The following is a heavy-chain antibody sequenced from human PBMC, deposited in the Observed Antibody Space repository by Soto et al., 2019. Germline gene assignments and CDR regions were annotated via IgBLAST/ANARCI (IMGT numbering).Heavy chain of an antibody. V-gene: IGHV4-34*01. CDR2: INHSGST. CDR3: ARERAVAGPIHFAY. Sequence: LSLTCAVYGGSFSVCYWSWIRQPPGKGLEWIGEINHSGSTNYNPSLKSRVTISVDTSKNQFSLKLSSVTAADTAVYCCARERAVAGPIHFAYWGKGTLVTVSS. CDR1: GGSFSVCY. J-gene: IGHJ4*02. D-gene: IGHD6-19*01.